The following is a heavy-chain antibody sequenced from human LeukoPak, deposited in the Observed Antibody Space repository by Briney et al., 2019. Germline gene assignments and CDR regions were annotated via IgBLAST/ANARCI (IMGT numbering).Heavy chain of an antibody. CDR2: ISWNSGSI. CDR1: GFTFDDYA. Sequence: PGGSLRLSCAASGFTFDDYAMHWVRQAAGKGLEWVSVISWNSGSIGYADSVKGRFTISRDNAKNSLYLQMNSLRAEDMALYYCAKGVGVGATWGAFDIWGQGTMVTVSS. J-gene: IGHJ3*02. CDR3: AKGVGVGATWGAFDI. D-gene: IGHD1-26*01. V-gene: IGHV3-9*03.